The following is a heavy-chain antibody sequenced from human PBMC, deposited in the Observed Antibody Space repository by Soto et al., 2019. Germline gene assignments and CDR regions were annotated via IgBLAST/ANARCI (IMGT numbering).Heavy chain of an antibody. J-gene: IGHJ6*02. CDR1: GDSVSSNSAA. V-gene: IGHV6-1*01. CDR2: TYYRSKWYN. Sequence: SQTLSLTCAISGDSVSSNSAAWNWIRQSPSRGLEWLGRTYYRSKWYNDYAVSVKSRITINPDTSKNQFSLQLNSVTPEDTAVYYCARVAGPRPTLRFLEWLSSYYYESMDVWGQGTTVTVSS. D-gene: IGHD3-3*01. CDR3: ARVAGPRPTLRFLEWLSSYYYESMDV.